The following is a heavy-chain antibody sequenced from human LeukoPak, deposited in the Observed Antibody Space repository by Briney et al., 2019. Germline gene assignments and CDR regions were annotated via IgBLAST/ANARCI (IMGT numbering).Heavy chain of an antibody. CDR3: AKGPALTVWFGEFDIDY. J-gene: IGHJ4*02. D-gene: IGHD3-10*01. CDR1: GGTFSSYA. V-gene: IGHV1-69*04. Sequence: SVKVSCKASGGTFSSYAISWVRQAPGQGPEWMGRIIPILGMANYAQKFQGRVTITADKSTSTAYMELSSLRSEDTAVYYCAKGPALTVWFGEFDIDYWGQGTLVTVSS. CDR2: IIPILGMA.